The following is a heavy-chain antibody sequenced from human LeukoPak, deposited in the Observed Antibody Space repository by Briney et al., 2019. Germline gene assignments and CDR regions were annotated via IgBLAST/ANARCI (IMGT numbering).Heavy chain of an antibody. Sequence: SETLSLTCTVSGYSVSSGYYWGWIRQSPGKGLEWIGSIYHSGSTYYSPSLRSRITISVDTSKNQFSLKLSSVTAADTAVYYCASPAGYSSSWYSIDYWGQGTLVTVSS. D-gene: IGHD6-13*01. CDR2: IYHSGST. CDR3: ASPAGYSSSWYSIDY. CDR1: GYSVSSGYY. V-gene: IGHV4-38-2*02. J-gene: IGHJ4*02.